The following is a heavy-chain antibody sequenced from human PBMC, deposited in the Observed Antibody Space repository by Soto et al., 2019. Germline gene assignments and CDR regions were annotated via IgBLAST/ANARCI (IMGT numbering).Heavy chain of an antibody. V-gene: IGHV1-3*01. CDR1: GYTFTSYA. Sequence: ASVKVSCKASGYTFTSYAMHWVRQAPGQRLEWMGWINAGNGNTKYSQKFQGRVTITRDTSASTAYMELSSLRSEDTAVYYCARDPVYYYASGSYYTDDNWFDPWGQGTLVTVSS. CDR3: ARDPVYYYASGSYYTDDNWFDP. CDR2: INAGNGNT. J-gene: IGHJ5*02. D-gene: IGHD3-10*01.